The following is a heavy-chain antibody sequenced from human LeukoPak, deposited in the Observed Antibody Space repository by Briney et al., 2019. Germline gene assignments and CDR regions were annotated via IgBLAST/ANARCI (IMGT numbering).Heavy chain of an antibody. CDR2: INHSGST. D-gene: IGHD2-2*01. Sequence: SETLSLTCAVYGGSFSGYYWSWTRQPPGKGLEWIGEINHSGSTNYNPSLKSRVTMSVDTSKNQFSLKLSSVTAADTAVYYCARVGVVVVPAARVYYYYYMDVWGKGTTVTVSS. CDR1: GGSFSGYY. CDR3: ARVGVVVVPAARVYYYYYMDV. J-gene: IGHJ6*03. V-gene: IGHV4-34*01.